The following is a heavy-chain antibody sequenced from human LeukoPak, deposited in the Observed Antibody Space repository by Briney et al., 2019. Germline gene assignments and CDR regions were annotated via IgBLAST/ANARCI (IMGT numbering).Heavy chain of an antibody. V-gene: IGHV3-23*01. J-gene: IGHJ4*02. Sequence: GGSLRLSCAASGFSFNSYAMSWVRQAPGKGLEWVSAISGSGGRTYYADSVKGRFTISRDNSNNTLYLQMNSLRAGDTAVYYCARVVVVAAADYWGQGTLVTVSS. CDR3: ARVVVVAAADY. CDR2: ISGSGGRT. D-gene: IGHD2-15*01. CDR1: GFSFNSYA.